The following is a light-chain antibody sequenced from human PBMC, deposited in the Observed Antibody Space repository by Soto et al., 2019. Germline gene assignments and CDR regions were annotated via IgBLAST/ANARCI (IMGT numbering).Light chain of an antibody. J-gene: IGKJ1*01. Sequence: ETVMTQSPATLSVSPGERATLSCRASHSVGSTLAWYQQKPGQAPRLLMYDTSTRATGIPARFSGSGSGTEFTLTISSLQSDDVAVYYCQHYNNWPWTVGQGTKLEIK. CDR2: DTS. V-gene: IGKV3-15*01. CDR3: QHYNNWPWT. CDR1: HSVGST.